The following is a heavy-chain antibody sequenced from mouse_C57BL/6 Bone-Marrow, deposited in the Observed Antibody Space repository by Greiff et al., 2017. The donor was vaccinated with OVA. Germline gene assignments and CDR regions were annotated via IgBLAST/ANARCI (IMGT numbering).Heavy chain of an antibody. CDR1: GYTFTDYY. V-gene: IGHV1-77*01. J-gene: IGHJ1*03. Sequence: VQRVESGAELVKPGASVKISCKASGYTFTDYYINWVKQRPGQGLEWIGKIGPGSGSTYYNEKFKGKATLTADKSSSTAYMQLSSLTSEDSAVYFCAQITTVVATNWYFDVWGTGTTVTVSS. CDR2: IGPGSGST. D-gene: IGHD1-1*01. CDR3: AQITTVVATNWYFDV.